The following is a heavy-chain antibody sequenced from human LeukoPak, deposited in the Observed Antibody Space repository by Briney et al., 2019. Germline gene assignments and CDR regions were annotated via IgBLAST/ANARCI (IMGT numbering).Heavy chain of an antibody. CDR1: GFTFSDYY. V-gene: IGHV3-11*04. Sequence: GGSLRLSCAASGFTFSDYYMSWIRQAPGKGLEWVSYISSGSSAIYYADSVKGRFTISRDNANNSLYLQMNSLRDEDSALYYCARGSRRIAAPASFDYWGQGTLVTVSS. CDR3: ARGSRRIAAPASFDY. CDR2: ISSGSSAI. J-gene: IGHJ4*02. D-gene: IGHD6-13*01.